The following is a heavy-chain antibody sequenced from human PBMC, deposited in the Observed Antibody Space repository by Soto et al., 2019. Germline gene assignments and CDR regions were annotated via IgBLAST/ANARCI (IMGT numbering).Heavy chain of an antibody. CDR2: IIPILGIA. CDR1: GYTFTSYT. D-gene: IGHD1-7*01. Sequence: SVKVSCKASGYTFTSYTISWVRQAPGQGLEWMGRIIPILGIANYAQKFQGRVTITADKSTSTAYMELSSLRSEDTAVYYCAREKYGGTFDYGGQGPLVTVSS. J-gene: IGHJ4*02. CDR3: AREKYGGTFDY. V-gene: IGHV1-69*04.